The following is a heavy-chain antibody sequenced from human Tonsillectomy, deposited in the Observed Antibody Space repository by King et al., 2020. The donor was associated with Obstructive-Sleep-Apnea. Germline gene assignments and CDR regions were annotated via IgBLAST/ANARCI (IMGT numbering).Heavy chain of an antibody. CDR3: ARLGPSYYYGSGTEDY. V-gene: IGHV1-18*04. J-gene: IGHJ4*02. Sequence: VQLVESGREVKKPGASVKVSSKASGYSISNVISWVRQAPGQGLEWMGWISGYNVNTNYAQKFQGRVTMTTDTSTSTAYLEVRSLSSDDTAVYYWARLGPSYYYGSGTEDYWGQGTLVTVSS. CDR2: ISGYNVNT. CDR1: GYSISNV. D-gene: IGHD3-10*01.